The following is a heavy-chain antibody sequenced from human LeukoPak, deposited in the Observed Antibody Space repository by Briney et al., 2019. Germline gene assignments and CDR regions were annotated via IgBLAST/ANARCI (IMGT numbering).Heavy chain of an antibody. D-gene: IGHD2-15*01. Sequence: ASVKVSCKASGYTFTGYYIHWVRQAPGQGLEWMGWINPNSGGTNFAQKFRGRVAMTRDTSISTAYMELSRLQSDDTAVYYCGWSPNTFYLDYWGQGTLVTVSS. V-gene: IGHV1-2*02. CDR1: GYTFTGYY. CDR3: GWSPNTFYLDY. J-gene: IGHJ4*02. CDR2: INPNSGGT.